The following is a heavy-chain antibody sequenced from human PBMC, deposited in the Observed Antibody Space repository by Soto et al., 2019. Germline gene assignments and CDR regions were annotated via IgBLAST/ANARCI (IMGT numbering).Heavy chain of an antibody. CDR2: INSDSSSI. V-gene: IGHV3-48*02. D-gene: IGHD3-22*01. CDR1: GFMFRVYT. J-gene: IGHJ4*02. Sequence: GGSLRLSCAASGFMFRVYTMNWVRQAPGKGLEWISSINSDSSSIYHADSVKGRFTISRDNAKNSVDLQMNSLRDEDTAVYYCARSYYHDRSAYYYDYWGQGA. CDR3: ARSYYHDRSAYYYDY.